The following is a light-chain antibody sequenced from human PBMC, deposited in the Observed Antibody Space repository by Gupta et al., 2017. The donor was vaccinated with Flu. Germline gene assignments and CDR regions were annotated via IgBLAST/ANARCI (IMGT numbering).Light chain of an antibody. CDR1: QAIGSW. J-gene: IGKJ1*01. CDR2: AAS. V-gene: IGKV1-12*01. CDR3: QQADSFPRT. Sequence: PYSVSASVGDRVTITCRASQAIGSWLAWYQQKPGKAPKLLIYAASTVQGGVPSRFSGSGSGTDFTLTISSLQPEDFATYYCQQADSFPRTFGQGTKVEVK.